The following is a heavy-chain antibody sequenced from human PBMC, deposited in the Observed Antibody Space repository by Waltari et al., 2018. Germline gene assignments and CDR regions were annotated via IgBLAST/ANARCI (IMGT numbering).Heavy chain of an antibody. CDR1: GGSIDSDTYY. CDR3: ARLGYCSSTSCYTTFFDAFDI. Sequence: QLQLQESGPGLVKPSETLSLTCRVSGGSIDSDTYYWGWIREPPGKGLEWIGSFYYGGSTYYNPSLKSRVTISVHTSKSQFSLNLTSGTAADTALYFCARLGYCSSTSCYTTFFDAFDIWGQGTMVTVSS. D-gene: IGHD2-2*02. CDR2: FYYGGST. V-gene: IGHV4-39*07. J-gene: IGHJ3*02.